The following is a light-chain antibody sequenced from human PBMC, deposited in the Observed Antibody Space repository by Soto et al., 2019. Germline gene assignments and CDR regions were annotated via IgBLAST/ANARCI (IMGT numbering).Light chain of an antibody. Sequence: SVLTQPRSVSGYPGQSVTISCTGTSSDVGRYDYVSWYQQYPGEAPKLIIYDVTERPSGVPDRFSVSKSGITASLTISGLRAEDEAAYSCCSFAGSYSYVFGSGTKVTV. J-gene: IGLJ1*01. CDR2: DVT. CDR3: CSFAGSYSYV. V-gene: IGLV2-11*01. CDR1: SSDVGRYDY.